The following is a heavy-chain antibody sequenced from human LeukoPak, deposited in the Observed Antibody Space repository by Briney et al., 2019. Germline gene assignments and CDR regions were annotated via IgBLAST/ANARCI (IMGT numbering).Heavy chain of an antibody. Sequence: GGSLRLSCAASGFSISTKYMSWVRQAPGKGLEWVSVVYSDGTTHYADSVEGRFTIFRDNSKDTLYLHMNSLRAEDTAVYYCARVRGYSGYAFDYWGQGTLVTVSS. CDR1: GFSISTKY. CDR2: VYSDGTT. V-gene: IGHV3-53*01. J-gene: IGHJ4*02. CDR3: ARVRGYSGYAFDY. D-gene: IGHD5-12*01.